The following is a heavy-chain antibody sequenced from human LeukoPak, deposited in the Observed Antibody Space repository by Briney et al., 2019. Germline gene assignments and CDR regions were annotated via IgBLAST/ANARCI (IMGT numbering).Heavy chain of an antibody. CDR3: ARAIGLDFDF. D-gene: IGHD2/OR15-2a*01. V-gene: IGHV3-74*01. Sequence: GGSLRLSCAASGFTFSGYWMHWVRQAPGKGPVWVSRINSDGSSTTYADSVKGRFTISRDNAKNTLYLQMNSLRAEDTAMYYCARAIGLDFDFWGQGTLVTVSS. CDR1: GFTFSGYW. J-gene: IGHJ4*02. CDR2: INSDGSST.